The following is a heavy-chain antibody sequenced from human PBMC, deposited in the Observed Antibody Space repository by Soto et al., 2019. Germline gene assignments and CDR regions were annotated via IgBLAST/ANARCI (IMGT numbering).Heavy chain of an antibody. J-gene: IGHJ3*02. V-gene: IGHV3-23*01. D-gene: IGHD2-8*02. CDR2: ILVGGST. Sequence: LRLSCAASGFTCSSYDMSWVRQAPGKGLEWVSTILVGGSTHYPDSVKGRFTISRDYSKNTLFLQMNSLTAGDTAVYYCAKATATGGGAFDICGQGTMVTVSS. CDR3: AKATATGGGAFDI. CDR1: GFTCSSYD.